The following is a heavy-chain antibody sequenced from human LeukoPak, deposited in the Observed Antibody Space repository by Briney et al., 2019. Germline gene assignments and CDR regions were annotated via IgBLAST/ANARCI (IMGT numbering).Heavy chain of an antibody. V-gene: IGHV4-34*01. CDR2: INHSGST. Sequence: KPSETQSLTCAVYGGSFSGYYWSWIRQPPGKGLEWIGEINHSGSTNYNPSLKSRVTISVDTSKNQFSLKLSSVTAADTAVYYCAGAQADCGGDCYSTYFDYWGQGTLVTVSS. CDR3: AGAQADCGGDCYSTYFDY. CDR1: GGSFSGYY. J-gene: IGHJ4*02. D-gene: IGHD2-21*02.